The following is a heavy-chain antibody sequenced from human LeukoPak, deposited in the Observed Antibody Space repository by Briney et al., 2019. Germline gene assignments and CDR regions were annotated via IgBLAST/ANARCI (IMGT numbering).Heavy chain of an antibody. D-gene: IGHD3-22*01. V-gene: IGHV1-69*13. CDR1: GGTFSSYA. Sequence: GASVKVSCKASGGTFSSYAISWVRQAPGQGLEWMGGIIPIFGTANYAQKFQGRVTITADESTSTAYMELSSLRSEDTAVYYCARERDSSGYYRDAFDIWGQGTMVTVSS. CDR2: IIPIFGTA. J-gene: IGHJ3*02. CDR3: ARERDSSGYYRDAFDI.